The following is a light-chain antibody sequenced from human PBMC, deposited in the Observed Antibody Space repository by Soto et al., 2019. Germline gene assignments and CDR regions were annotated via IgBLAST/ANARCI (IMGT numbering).Light chain of an antibody. CDR2: DAS. Sequence: DIPMTQSPSSLSASVGDRVTITCQASQDIKNFLNWYQHRPGKAPKLLIYDASDLETGVPSKFSGSGSGTDFTLTISNLQPEDIATYYCQQYGNLPPYTFGQGTKLEIK. CDR1: QDIKNF. CDR3: QQYGNLPPYT. V-gene: IGKV1-33*01. J-gene: IGKJ2*01.